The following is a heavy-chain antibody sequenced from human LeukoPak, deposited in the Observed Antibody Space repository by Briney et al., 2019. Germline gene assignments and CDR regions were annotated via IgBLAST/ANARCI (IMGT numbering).Heavy chain of an antibody. J-gene: IGHJ4*02. CDR3: ARDPPRAYYYDSSGYTFDY. Sequence: SETLSLTCTVSGYSISSGYYWGWIRQPPGKGLEWIGSIYHSGSTNYNPSLKSRVTISVDTSKNQFSLKLSSVTAADTAVYYCARDPPRAYYYDSSGYTFDYWGQGTLVTVSS. CDR1: GYSISSGYY. CDR2: IYHSGST. D-gene: IGHD3-22*01. V-gene: IGHV4-38-2*02.